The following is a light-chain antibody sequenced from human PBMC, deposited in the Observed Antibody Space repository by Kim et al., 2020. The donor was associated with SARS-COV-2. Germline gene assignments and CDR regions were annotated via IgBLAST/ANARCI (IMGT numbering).Light chain of an antibody. J-gene: IGKJ4*01. CDR1: QSVGIS. V-gene: IGKV3-11*01. Sequence: PGEGATLSFRASQSVGISLAWYRHTRGQPPRLLIYDAAIRATGIPDRFSGSGSGTDFTLTIGSLAPEDFAVYYCQQRGNWPPALTFGGGTKVDIK. CDR3: QQRGNWPPALT. CDR2: DAA.